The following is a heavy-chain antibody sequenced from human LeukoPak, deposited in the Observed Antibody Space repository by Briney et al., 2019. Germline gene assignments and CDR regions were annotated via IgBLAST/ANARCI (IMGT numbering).Heavy chain of an antibody. V-gene: IGHV4-59*01. CDR3: ARDPGDREAFDI. CDR2: IYYSGST. J-gene: IGHJ3*02. D-gene: IGHD4-17*01. CDR1: GGSISSYY. Sequence: PSETLSLTCTVSGGSISSYYWSWVRQPPGRGLKWIGYIYYSGSTNYNPSLKSRVTLSVDTSKNQFSLKLSSVTAADTAVYYCARDPGDREAFDIWGQGTMVTVSS.